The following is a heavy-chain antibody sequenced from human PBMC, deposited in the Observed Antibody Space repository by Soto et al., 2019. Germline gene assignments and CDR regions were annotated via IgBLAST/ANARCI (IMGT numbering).Heavy chain of an antibody. CDR1: GGSFSGYY. Sequence: ASETLSLTCAVYGGSFSGYYWSWIRQPPGKGLEWIGEINHSGSTNYNPSLKSRVTISVDTSKNQFSLKLSSVTAADTAVYYCARGVTVATILNVYYYYYYGMDVWGQGTTVTVSS. CDR3: ARGVTVATILNVYYYYYYGMDV. J-gene: IGHJ6*02. D-gene: IGHD5-12*01. CDR2: INHSGST. V-gene: IGHV4-34*01.